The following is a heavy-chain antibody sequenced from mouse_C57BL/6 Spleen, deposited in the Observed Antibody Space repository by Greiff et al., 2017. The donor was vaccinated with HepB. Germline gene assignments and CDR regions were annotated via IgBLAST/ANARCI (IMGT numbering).Heavy chain of an antibody. V-gene: IGHV5-17*01. CDR1: GFTFSDYG. CDR3: AGGLGRGMDY. CDR2: ISSGSSTI. J-gene: IGHJ4*01. D-gene: IGHD4-1*01. Sequence: EVKVVESGGGLVKPGGSLKLSCAASGFTFSDYGMHWVRQAPEKGLEWVAYISSGSSTIYYADTVKGRFTISRDNAKNTLFLQMTSLRSEDTAMYYCAGGLGRGMDYWGQGTSVTVSS.